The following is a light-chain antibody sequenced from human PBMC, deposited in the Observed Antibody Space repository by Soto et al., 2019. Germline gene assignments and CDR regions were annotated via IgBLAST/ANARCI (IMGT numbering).Light chain of an antibody. Sequence: ELVMTQSPATLSVSPGERATLSCRASQSVSSNLAWYQQKPGQAPRPLIYGASTRATGIPARFSGSGSGTEFTLTISSLQSEDFAVYYCQQYNNWSWTFGQGTKVDIK. CDR3: QQYNNWSWT. V-gene: IGKV3-15*01. CDR1: QSVSSN. J-gene: IGKJ1*01. CDR2: GAS.